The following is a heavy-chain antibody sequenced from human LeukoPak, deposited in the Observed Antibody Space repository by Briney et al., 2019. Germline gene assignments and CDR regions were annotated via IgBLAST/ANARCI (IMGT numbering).Heavy chain of an antibody. Sequence: SSETLSLTCAVYGGSFSGYYWSWIRQPPGKGLEWIGEINHSGSTNYNPSLKSRVTISVDTSKNQFSLKLSSVTAADTAVYYCASASTTVSTVRPPAYWGQGTLVTVSS. CDR1: GGSFSGYY. CDR2: INHSGST. V-gene: IGHV4-34*01. CDR3: ASASTTVSTVRPPAY. D-gene: IGHD4-17*01. J-gene: IGHJ4*02.